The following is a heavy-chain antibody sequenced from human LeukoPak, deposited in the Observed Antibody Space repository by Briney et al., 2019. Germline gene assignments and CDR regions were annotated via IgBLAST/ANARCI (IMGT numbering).Heavy chain of an antibody. J-gene: IGHJ4*02. CDR1: GGSISNYW. D-gene: IGHD1-26*01. Sequence: SETLSLTCTVSGGSISNYWWSWIRQPAGKGLEWIGRIYRSGSTNYNPSLKSRVTMSVDMSKNQFSLKLSSVTAADTAVYYCARHVIEWSVVGEEWGQGTLVTVSS. CDR2: IYRSGST. V-gene: IGHV4-4*07. CDR3: ARHVIEWSVVGEE.